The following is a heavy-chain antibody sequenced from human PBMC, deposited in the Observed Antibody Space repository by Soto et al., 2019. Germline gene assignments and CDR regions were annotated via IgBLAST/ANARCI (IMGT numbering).Heavy chain of an antibody. D-gene: IGHD2-15*01. Sequence: SVKVSCKASGHTFTSYGISWVRQAPGQGLEWMGRIIAILGIANYAQKFQGRVTITADKSTSTAYMELSSLRSEDTAVYYCARGGVVVAARDAFDIWGQGTMVTVSS. CDR3: ARGGVVVAARDAFDI. V-gene: IGHV1-69*04. CDR2: IIAILGIA. J-gene: IGHJ3*02. CDR1: GHTFTSYG.